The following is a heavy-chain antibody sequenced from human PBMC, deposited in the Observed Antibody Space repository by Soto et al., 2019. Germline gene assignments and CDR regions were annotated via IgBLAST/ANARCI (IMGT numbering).Heavy chain of an antibody. D-gene: IGHD3-16*01. J-gene: IGHJ5*02. Sequence: GGSLRLSCAASGFTVSSNYMSWVRQAPGKGLEWVSVIYSGGSTYYADSVKGRFTISRDNSKNTLYLQMNSLRAEDTAGYYCARQSMITFGGVNWFDPWGQGTLVTVSS. CDR2: IYSGGST. CDR3: ARQSMITFGGVNWFDP. V-gene: IGHV3-66*04. CDR1: GFTVSSNY.